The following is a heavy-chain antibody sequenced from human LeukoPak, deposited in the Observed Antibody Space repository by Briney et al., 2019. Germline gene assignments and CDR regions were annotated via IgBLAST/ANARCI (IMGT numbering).Heavy chain of an antibody. CDR3: AKDRVVVPAAMLGY. CDR1: GFTFSSYW. J-gene: IGHJ4*02. CDR2: ISGSGGST. D-gene: IGHD2-2*01. V-gene: IGHV3-23*01. Sequence: GGSLRLSCAASGFTFSSYWMSWVGQAPGKGLEWVAAISGSGGSTYYADSVKGRFTISRDNSKNTLYVQMNSLRAEDTAVYYCAKDRVVVPAAMLGYWGQGTLVTVSS.